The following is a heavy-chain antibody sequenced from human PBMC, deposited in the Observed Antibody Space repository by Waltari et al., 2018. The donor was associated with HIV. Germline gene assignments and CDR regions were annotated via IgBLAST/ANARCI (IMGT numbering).Heavy chain of an antibody. D-gene: IGHD2-2*02. CDR3: AKDPVLVPVAILDV. V-gene: IGHV3-30*18. CDR2: TSHDGSIK. CDR1: GFTISNYG. J-gene: IGHJ6*02. Sequence: QVQLVESGGGVVQPGRSLRLSCAASGFTISNYGMHWIRQAPGKGLEWVAVTSHDGSIKYYADSVKGRFTISRDNSKNTLFLEMNSLRTEDTAVYYCAKDPVLVPVAILDVWGQGTAVTVSS.